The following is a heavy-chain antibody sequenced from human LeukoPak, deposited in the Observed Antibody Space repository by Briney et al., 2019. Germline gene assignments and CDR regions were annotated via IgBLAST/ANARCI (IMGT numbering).Heavy chain of an antibody. D-gene: IGHD3-3*01. J-gene: IGHJ4*02. Sequence: SETLSLTCAVYGGSFSGYYWSWIRQPPGKGLEWIGEINHSGSTNYNPSLKSRVTISVDTSKNQFSLKLSSVTAADTAVCYCARGLRSGYPPDYWGQGTLVTVSS. CDR3: ARGLRSGYPPDY. CDR1: GGSFSGYY. V-gene: IGHV4-34*01. CDR2: INHSGST.